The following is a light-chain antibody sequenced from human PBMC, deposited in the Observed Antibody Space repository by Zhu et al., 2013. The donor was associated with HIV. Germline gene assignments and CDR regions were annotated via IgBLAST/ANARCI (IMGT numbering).Light chain of an antibody. Sequence: EIVLTQSPGILSLSPGEAATLSCRASQSVNNVHLAWYQQKPGQAPRLLIYGASTRATGIPARFSGSGSGTQFTLTISSLQSEDLAVYYCQQYDNWPWTFGQGINVEIK. CDR3: QQYDNWPWT. CDR1: QSVNNVH. J-gene: IGKJ1*01. CDR2: GAS. V-gene: IGKV3-15*01.